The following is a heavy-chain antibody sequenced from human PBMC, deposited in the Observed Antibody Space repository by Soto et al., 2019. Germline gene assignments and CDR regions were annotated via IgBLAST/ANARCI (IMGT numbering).Heavy chain of an antibody. J-gene: IGHJ6*02. CDR3: ARGWGATRDYYGMDV. CDR2: INPSGGST. CDR1: GYTFISFG. Sequence: ASVKVSCKASGYTFISFGISWVRQAPGQGLEWMGIINPSGGSTSYAQKFQGRVTMTRDTSTSTVYMELSGLRSEDTAVYYCARGWGATRDYYGMDVWGQGTTVTVSS. V-gene: IGHV1-46*03. D-gene: IGHD1-26*01.